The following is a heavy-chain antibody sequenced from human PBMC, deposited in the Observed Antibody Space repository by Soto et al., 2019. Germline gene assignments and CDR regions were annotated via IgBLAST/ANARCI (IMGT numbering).Heavy chain of an antibody. J-gene: IGHJ3*02. D-gene: IGHD2-8*01. CDR3: AYFVPGTWVFDI. V-gene: IGHV2-5*02. CDR1: GFSLITVALG. Sequence: QITLKESGPTLVKPTQTLTLTCTFSGFSLITVALGVGWIRQPPGKALEWLALIYWDDDKRYSPSRKCRFTVTKYTAKSHVVLTMTNMDPVDTAIYYCAYFVPGTWVFDIWGQGTMLTVSS. CDR2: IYWDDDK.